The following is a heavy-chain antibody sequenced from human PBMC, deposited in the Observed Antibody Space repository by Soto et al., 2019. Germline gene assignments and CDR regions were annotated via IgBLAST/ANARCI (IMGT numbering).Heavy chain of an antibody. V-gene: IGHV3-30*18. Sequence: QVQLVESGGGVVQPGRSLRLSCAASGFTFSSYGMHWVRQAPGKGLEWVAVISYDGSNKYYADSVKGRFTISRDNSKNPLYLQMNSMRAEDTAVYYCAKDPDYDILTGYLGVGWFDPWGQGTLVTVSS. J-gene: IGHJ5*02. CDR3: AKDPDYDILTGYLGVGWFDP. CDR1: GFTFSSYG. D-gene: IGHD3-9*01. CDR2: ISYDGSNK.